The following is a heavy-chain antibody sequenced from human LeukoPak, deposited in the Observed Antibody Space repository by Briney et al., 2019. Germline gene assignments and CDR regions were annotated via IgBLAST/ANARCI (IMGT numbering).Heavy chain of an antibody. CDR1: GFTFSDDY. CDR2: ISSSGSTI. V-gene: IGHV3-11*01. CDR3: ARDRGGYTYSHDH. Sequence: PGGSLRLSCAASGFTFSDDYMSWIRQAPGKGLEWVSYISSSGSTIYYADSAKGRFTISRDNAKNSLYLQMNTLRAEDTAVYYCARDRGGYTYSHDHWGQGTLVTVSS. J-gene: IGHJ5*02. D-gene: IGHD5-18*01.